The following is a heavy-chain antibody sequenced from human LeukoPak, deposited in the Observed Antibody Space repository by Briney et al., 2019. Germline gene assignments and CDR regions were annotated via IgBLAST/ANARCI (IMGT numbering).Heavy chain of an antibody. CDR1: GGSFSGYY. Sequence: SETLSLTCAVYGGSFSGYYWSWIRQPPGKGLEWIGEINHSGGTNYDPSLKSRVTISVDTSKNQFSLKLSSVTAADTAVYYCARGYGPTFDYWGQGTLVTVSS. CDR2: INHSGGT. D-gene: IGHD4-17*01. J-gene: IGHJ4*02. V-gene: IGHV4-34*01. CDR3: ARGYGPTFDY.